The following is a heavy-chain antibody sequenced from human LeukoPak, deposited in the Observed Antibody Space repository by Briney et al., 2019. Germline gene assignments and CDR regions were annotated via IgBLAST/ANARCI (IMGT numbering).Heavy chain of an antibody. CDR2: IKQDGSEK. V-gene: IGHV3-7*04. CDR1: GFTFSSYW. CDR3: ARDIRGWSYYLDY. J-gene: IGHJ4*02. Sequence: PGGSMRLSCAASGFTFSSYWMSWVRQAPGKGLEWVANIKQDGSEKYYVDSVKGRFTISRDNAENSLYLQMNSLRAEDTAVYYCARDIRGWSYYLDYWGQGTMVTVSS. D-gene: IGHD6-19*01.